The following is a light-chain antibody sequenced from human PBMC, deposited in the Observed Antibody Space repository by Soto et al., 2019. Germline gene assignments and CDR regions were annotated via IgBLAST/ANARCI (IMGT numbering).Light chain of an antibody. J-gene: IGKJ5*01. CDR3: QQRSNWTIT. CDR1: QSVSSY. Sequence: EIVLTQSPATLSLSPGERATLSSRASQSVSSYLAWYQQKPGQAPRLLIYDASNRATGIPARFSGSGSGTDLTLTISSLQPEDFAVYYCQQRSNWTITFGQGTRLEIK. CDR2: DAS. V-gene: IGKV3-11*01.